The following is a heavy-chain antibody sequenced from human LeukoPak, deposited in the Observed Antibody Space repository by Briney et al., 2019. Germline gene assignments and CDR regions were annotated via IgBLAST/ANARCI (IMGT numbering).Heavy chain of an antibody. V-gene: IGHV4-59*08. Sequence: SETLSLTCTVSGGSISSYYWSWIRQPPGKGLEWIGYIYYSGSTNYNPSLKSRVTISVDTSKNQFSLKLSSVTAADTAVYYCARHPLDYVWGSYRHPYYFDYWGQGTLVTVSS. CDR3: ARHPLDYVWGSYRHPYYFDY. CDR1: GGSISSYY. J-gene: IGHJ4*02. CDR2: IYYSGST. D-gene: IGHD3-16*02.